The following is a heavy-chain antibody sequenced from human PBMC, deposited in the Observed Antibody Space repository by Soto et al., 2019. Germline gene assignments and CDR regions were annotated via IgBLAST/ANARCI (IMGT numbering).Heavy chain of an antibody. CDR1: GYTFTGYY. CDR2: INPNSGGT. Sequence: ASVKVSCKASGYTFTGYYMHWERQAPGQGLEWMGWINPNSGGTNYAQKFQGWVTMTRDTSISTAYMELSRLRSDDTAVYYCARALIAAAGIGLDPWGQGTLVAVSS. D-gene: IGHD6-13*01. CDR3: ARALIAAAGIGLDP. V-gene: IGHV1-2*04. J-gene: IGHJ5*02.